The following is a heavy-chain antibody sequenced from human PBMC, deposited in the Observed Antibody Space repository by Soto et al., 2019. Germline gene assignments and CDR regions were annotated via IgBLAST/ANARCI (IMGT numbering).Heavy chain of an antibody. CDR2: IKEDVSST. J-gene: IGHJ4*02. D-gene: IGHD6-19*01. Sequence: GGSLRLSCAASAFTFSNHWMNWVRQVTGRGMEWVAKIKEDVSSTYFADSVRGRFTISRDNAKNALLLQMNSLRVEDPAIYYCAQEVQWLVELWALGTRETV. CDR3: AQEVQWLVEL. V-gene: IGHV3-7*01. CDR1: AFTFSNHW.